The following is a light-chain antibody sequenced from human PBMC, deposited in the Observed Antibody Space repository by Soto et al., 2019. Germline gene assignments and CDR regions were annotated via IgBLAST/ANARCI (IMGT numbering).Light chain of an antibody. Sequence: EIVMTQSPATLSVSPGERATLSCRASQSVSSNLAWYQQKPGQAPRLLIYGASTRATGIPARFSGSGSGTEFTLTISSLQSEYFAFYYCQQYNNWPFTFGPGTKVDIK. CDR1: QSVSSN. CDR3: QQYNNWPFT. J-gene: IGKJ3*01. V-gene: IGKV3-15*01. CDR2: GAS.